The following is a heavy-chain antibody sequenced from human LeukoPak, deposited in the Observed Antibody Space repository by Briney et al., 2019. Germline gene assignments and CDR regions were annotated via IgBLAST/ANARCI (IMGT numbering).Heavy chain of an antibody. D-gene: IGHD6-6*01. CDR3: ARLPPFIAARYYFDY. J-gene: IGHJ4*02. CDR1: GYNFSKYW. CDR2: IYPRDSDI. Sequence: GESLKISCKGSGYNFSKYWIGWVRQVPGKGLEWMGIIYPRDSDIRYNPSFQGQVTISADTSISTAYLQWSSLKPSDTAMYYCARLPPFIAARYYFDYWGQGTLVTVSS. V-gene: IGHV5-51*01.